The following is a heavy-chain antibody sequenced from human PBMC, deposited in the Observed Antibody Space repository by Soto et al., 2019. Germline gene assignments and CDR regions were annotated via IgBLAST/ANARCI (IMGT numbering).Heavy chain of an antibody. V-gene: IGHV4-31*03. CDR2: IYYSGST. CDR3: ASDKITGLFDY. CDR1: GGSISSGGYY. D-gene: IGHD2-8*02. J-gene: IGHJ4*02. Sequence: SETLSLTCTVSGGSISSGGYYWSWIRQHPGKGLEWIGYIYYSGSTNYNPSLKSRVTISVDTSKNQFSLKLTSVTAADTAVYYCASDKITGLFDYWGQRTLVTVSS.